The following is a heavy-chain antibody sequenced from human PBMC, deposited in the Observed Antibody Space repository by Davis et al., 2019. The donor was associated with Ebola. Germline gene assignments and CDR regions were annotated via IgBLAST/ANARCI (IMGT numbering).Heavy chain of an antibody. CDR2: ISAYNGNT. V-gene: IGHV1-18*01. J-gene: IGHJ4*02. Sequence: ASVKVSCKASGYTFTSYGISWVRQAPGQGLEWMGWISAYNGNTNYAQKLQGRVTMTTDTSTSTAYMELRSLRSDDTAVYYCARDLLAVAGIPRELTFVYWGQGTLVTVSS. CDR1: GYTFTSYG. CDR3: ARDLLAVAGIPRELTFVY. D-gene: IGHD6-19*01.